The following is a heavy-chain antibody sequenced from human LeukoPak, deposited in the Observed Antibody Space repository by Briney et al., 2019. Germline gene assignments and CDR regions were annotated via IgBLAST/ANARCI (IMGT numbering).Heavy chain of an antibody. Sequence: GGPLRLSCAASGFTFSSYAMSWVRQAPGKGLEWVSVVSGTGGSTYHADSVKGRFTISRDNSKNTLYLQMNSLRAEDTAVYYCAKQRSLYYYGSGDYFDYWGQGTLVTVSS. J-gene: IGHJ4*02. CDR1: GFTFSSYA. D-gene: IGHD3-10*01. CDR2: VSGTGGST. V-gene: IGHV3-23*01. CDR3: AKQRSLYYYGSGDYFDY.